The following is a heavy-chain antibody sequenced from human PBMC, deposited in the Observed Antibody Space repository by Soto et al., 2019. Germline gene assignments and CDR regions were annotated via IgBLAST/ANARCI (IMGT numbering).Heavy chain of an antibody. CDR3: AAGGDSSGIVDY. CDR2: IVVGSGNT. Sequence: SGKVSCKASGITFTKSAMQWVRQARGQRLEWMGWIVVGSGNTNYAQKFQERVTITRDMSTSTAYMELSSLRSEDTAVYYCAAGGDSSGIVDYWGPGTLVNVSS. D-gene: IGHD6-19*01. V-gene: IGHV1-58*02. CDR1: GITFTKSA. J-gene: IGHJ4*02.